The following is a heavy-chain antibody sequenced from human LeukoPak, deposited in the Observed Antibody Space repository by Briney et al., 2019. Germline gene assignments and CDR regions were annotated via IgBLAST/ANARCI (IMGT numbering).Heavy chain of an antibody. CDR2: INPSGGST. V-gene: IGHV1-46*01. CDR3: AREGRAGITMIVVVKERAFDI. D-gene: IGHD3-22*01. Sequence: GASVKVSCKASGYTFTSYYMHWVRQAPGQGLEWMGIINPSGGSTSYAQKFQGRVTMTRDTSTSTVYMELSSLRSEDTAVYYCAREGRAGITMIVVVKERAFDIWGQGTMVTVSS. J-gene: IGHJ3*02. CDR1: GYTFTSYY.